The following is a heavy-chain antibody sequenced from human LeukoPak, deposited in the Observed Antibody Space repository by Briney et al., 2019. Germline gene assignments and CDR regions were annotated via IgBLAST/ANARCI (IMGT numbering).Heavy chain of an antibody. J-gene: IGHJ3*02. D-gene: IGHD6-19*01. CDR3: ARLHSSGWYGGDAFDI. Sequence: GASVKVSCKASGYTFTSYDINWVRQATGQGLEWMGWMNPNSGNTGYAQKFQGRVTMTRNTSISTACMELSSLRSEDTAVYYCARLHSSGWYGGDAFDIWGQGTMATVSS. CDR2: MNPNSGNT. V-gene: IGHV1-8*01. CDR1: GYTFTSYD.